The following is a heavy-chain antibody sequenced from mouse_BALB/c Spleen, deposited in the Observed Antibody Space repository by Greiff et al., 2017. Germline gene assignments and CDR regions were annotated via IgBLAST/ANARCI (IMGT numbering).Heavy chain of an antibody. Sequence: QVQLQQPGAELVRPGVSVKMSCKASGYTFTSYWLHWVKQRPGQGLEWIGYINPSTGYTEYNQKFKDKATLTADKSSSTAYMQLSSLTSEDSAVYYCARSWRLKYYDSPYAMDYWGQGTSVTVSS. CDR1: GYTFTSYW. V-gene: IGHV1-4*01. CDR3: ARSWRLKYYDSPYAMDY. CDR2: INPSTGYT. J-gene: IGHJ4*01. D-gene: IGHD1-1*01.